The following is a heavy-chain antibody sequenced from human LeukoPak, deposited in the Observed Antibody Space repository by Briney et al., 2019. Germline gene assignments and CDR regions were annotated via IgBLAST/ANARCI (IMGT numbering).Heavy chain of an antibody. CDR3: ARGRVGARVRAPYYFDY. D-gene: IGHD1-26*01. CDR2: INHSGST. Sequence: SETLSLTCAVYGGSFSGYYWSWIRQTPGKGLEWIGEINHSGSTNYNPSLKSRVTISVDTSKNQFSLKLSSVTAADTAVYYCARGRVGARVRAPYYFDYWGQGTLVTVSS. J-gene: IGHJ4*02. CDR1: GGSFSGYY. V-gene: IGHV4-34*01.